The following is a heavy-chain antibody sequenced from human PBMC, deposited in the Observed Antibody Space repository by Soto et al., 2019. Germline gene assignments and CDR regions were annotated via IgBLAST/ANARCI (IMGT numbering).Heavy chain of an antibody. Sequence: QVRLVQSGAEVKKPGASVKVSCKASGCTFSSSALNWVRQAPGQGLEWMGGIIPMLGTANYAQKFQGRVTITADKSTKTAYMELSSLRSEDTAVYYCPRRVPSNAYFDYWGQGTLVTVSS. V-gene: IGHV1-69*06. CDR1: GCTFSSSA. CDR3: PRRVPSNAYFDY. CDR2: IIPMLGTA. J-gene: IGHJ4*02. D-gene: IGHD3-10*02.